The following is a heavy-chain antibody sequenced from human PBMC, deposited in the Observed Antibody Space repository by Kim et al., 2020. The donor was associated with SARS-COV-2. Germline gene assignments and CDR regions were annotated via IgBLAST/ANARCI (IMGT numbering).Heavy chain of an antibody. V-gene: IGHV3-53*01. CDR3: ARVAVEVETVMAYGADV. J-gene: IGHJ3*01. D-gene: IGHD5-18*01. CDR2: IYSGGDT. Sequence: GGSLRLSCAASGFDVSRDYMSWVRQAPGKGLECVAVIYSGGDTYYMDSVKGRFTISRDNFKNTVYLQLNNLRGDDTAMYYCARVAVEVETVMAYGADVWGQGTMVTVSS. CDR1: GFDVSRDY.